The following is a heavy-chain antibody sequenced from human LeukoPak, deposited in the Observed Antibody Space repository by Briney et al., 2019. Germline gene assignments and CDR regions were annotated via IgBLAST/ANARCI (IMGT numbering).Heavy chain of an antibody. V-gene: IGHV3-30*18. D-gene: IGHD6-19*01. J-gene: IGHJ4*02. CDR2: ISYDGSNK. CDR3: AKEDSGWPVDFDY. Sequence: GGSLRLSCAASGFTFSSYGMHWVRQAPGKGLEWVAVISYDGSNKYYADSVKGRFTISRDNSKNTLYLQMNSLRAEDTAVYYCAKEDSGWPVDFDYWGQGTLVTVSS. CDR1: GFTFSSYG.